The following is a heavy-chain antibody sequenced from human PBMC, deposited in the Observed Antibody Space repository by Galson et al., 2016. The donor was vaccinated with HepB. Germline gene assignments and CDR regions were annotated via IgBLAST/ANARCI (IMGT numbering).Heavy chain of an antibody. V-gene: IGHV4-59*01. CDR2: IYYRGTT. D-gene: IGHD3-10*01. Sequence: LRLSCAASGFTFNNACMSWVRQAPGKGLEWVGYIYYRGTTNSHPSLKRRATISVDTSNNEFSLKLTSVTAADTAVYYCASCLTPGGWFDPWGQGILVTVSS. CDR1: GFTFNNAC. J-gene: IGHJ5*02. CDR3: ASCLTPGGWFDP.